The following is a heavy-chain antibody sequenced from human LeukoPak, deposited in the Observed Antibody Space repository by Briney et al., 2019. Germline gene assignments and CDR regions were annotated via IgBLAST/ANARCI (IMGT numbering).Heavy chain of an antibody. Sequence: GGSLRLSCAASGFTVSGNYMSWVRQAPGKGLEWVSVIYSGGSTYYVDSVKGRFTISRDNSKNTLYLQMNSLRAEDTAVYYCARTGYCSGGSCYPTDYWGQGTLVTVSS. J-gene: IGHJ4*02. CDR3: ARTGYCSGGSCYPTDY. D-gene: IGHD2-15*01. CDR2: IYSGGST. CDR1: GFTVSGNY. V-gene: IGHV3-53*01.